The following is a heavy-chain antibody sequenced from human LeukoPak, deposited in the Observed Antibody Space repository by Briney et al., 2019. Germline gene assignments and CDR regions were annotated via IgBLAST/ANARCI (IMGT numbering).Heavy chain of an antibody. D-gene: IGHD2-15*01. J-gene: IGHJ4*02. CDR3: ARVDCSGGSCYSGSVGY. CDR1: GYPFTTYG. Sequence: ASVKVSCKASGYPFTTYGINWVRQAPGQGLEWMGWINTYNGNTNYAQKLQGRVTMTTDTSTSTAYMELRSLRSDDTAVYYCARVDCSGGSCYSGSVGYWGQGTLVTVSS. V-gene: IGHV1-18*01. CDR2: INTYNGNT.